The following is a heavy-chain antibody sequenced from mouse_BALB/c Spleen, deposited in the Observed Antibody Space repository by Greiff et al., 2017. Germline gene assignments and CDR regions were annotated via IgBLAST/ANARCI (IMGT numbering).Heavy chain of an antibody. D-gene: IGHD4-1*01. J-gene: IGHJ3*01. CDR1: GFTFSDYY. CDR2: ISDGGSYT. Sequence: EVHLVESGGGLVKPGGSLKLSCAASGFTFSDYYMYWVRQTPEKRLEWVATISDGGSYTYYPDSVKGRFTISRDNAKNNLYLQMSSLKSEDTAMYYCAAGTPWFAYWGQGTLVTVSA. CDR3: AAGTPWFAY. V-gene: IGHV5-4*02.